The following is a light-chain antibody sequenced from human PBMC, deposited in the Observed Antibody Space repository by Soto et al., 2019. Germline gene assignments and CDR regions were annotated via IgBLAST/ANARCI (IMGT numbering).Light chain of an antibody. CDR3: QQRSHWPT. CDR2: GAS. V-gene: IGKV3D-20*02. J-gene: IGKJ1*01. CDR1: QSVSSSY. Sequence: EIVLTQSAGTLSLSPGERATLSCRASQSVSSSYLAWYQQKPGQAPRLLIYGASTRATGIPDRFSGSGSGTDFTLTISRLEPEDFAFYFCQQRSHWPTFGQGTKVDIK.